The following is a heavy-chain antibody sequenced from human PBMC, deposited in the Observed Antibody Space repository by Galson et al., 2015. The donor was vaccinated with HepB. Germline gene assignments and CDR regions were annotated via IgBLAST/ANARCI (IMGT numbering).Heavy chain of an antibody. CDR1: GGSFSGYY. CDR3: ARGRPTYSNDAFDI. CDR2: INHSGST. D-gene: IGHD4-11*01. Sequence: ETLSLTCAVYGGSFSGYYWSWIRQPPGKGLEWIGEINHSGSTNYNPSLKSRVTISVDTSKNQFSLKLSSVTAADTAVYYCARGRPTYSNDAFDIWGQGTMVTVSS. J-gene: IGHJ3*02. V-gene: IGHV4-34*01.